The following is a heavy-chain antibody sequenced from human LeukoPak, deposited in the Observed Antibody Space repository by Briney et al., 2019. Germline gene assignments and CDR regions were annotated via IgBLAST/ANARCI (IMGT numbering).Heavy chain of an antibody. V-gene: IGHV4-39*01. CDR2: IYYSGST. Sequence: SETLSLTCTVSGGSLSSSSYYWGWIRQPPGKGLEWIGSIYYSGSTYYNPSLKSRVTISVDTSKNQFSLKLSSVTAADTAVYYCARHSKRGFVVVTATNNWFDPWGQGTLVTVSS. J-gene: IGHJ5*02. CDR3: ARHSKRGFVVVTATNNWFDP. D-gene: IGHD2-21*02. CDR1: GGSLSSSSYY.